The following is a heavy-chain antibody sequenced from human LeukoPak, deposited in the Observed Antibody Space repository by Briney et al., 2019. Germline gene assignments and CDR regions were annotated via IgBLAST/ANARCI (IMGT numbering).Heavy chain of an antibody. CDR3: GKTTVGYSSGQKPAWPVDY. V-gene: IGHV3-23*01. CDR1: GFTFGSHA. J-gene: IGHJ4*02. D-gene: IGHD5-18*01. Sequence: GGSLRLSCEASGFTFGSHAMYWVRQAPGKGLEWVAGIFGSGGSPHYADPVKGRFTISRDNSRNTVYLQINSLGAEDTAVYYCGKTTVGYSSGQKPAWPVDYWGQGTLVTVSS. CDR2: IFGSGGSP.